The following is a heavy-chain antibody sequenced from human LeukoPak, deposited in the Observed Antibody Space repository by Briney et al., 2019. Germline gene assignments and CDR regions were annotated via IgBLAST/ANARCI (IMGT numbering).Heavy chain of an antibody. J-gene: IGHJ5*02. V-gene: IGHV4-59*01. Sequence: SETLSLTCTVSGGSISSYYWSWIRQPPGKGLGWIGYIYYSGRNNYNPSLKSRVTISGVTSKNQFSLKLSSVTAADTAVYYCASGGYDFWSGYSNWFDPWGQGTLVTVSS. CDR1: GGSISSYY. D-gene: IGHD3-3*01. CDR3: ASGGYDFWSGYSNWFDP. CDR2: IYYSGRN.